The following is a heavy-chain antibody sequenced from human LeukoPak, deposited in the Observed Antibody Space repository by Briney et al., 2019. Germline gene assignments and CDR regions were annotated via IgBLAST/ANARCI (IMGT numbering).Heavy chain of an antibody. Sequence: PGGSLRLSCAASGFTLSSYAMSWVRQAPGKGLEWVSAISGSGGSTYYADSVKGRFTISRDNSKNTLYLQMNSLRAEDTAVYYCAKDRPIAAAGTLVDAFDIWGQGTMVTVSS. J-gene: IGHJ3*02. CDR3: AKDRPIAAAGTLVDAFDI. V-gene: IGHV3-23*01. CDR1: GFTLSSYA. D-gene: IGHD6-13*01. CDR2: ISGSGGST.